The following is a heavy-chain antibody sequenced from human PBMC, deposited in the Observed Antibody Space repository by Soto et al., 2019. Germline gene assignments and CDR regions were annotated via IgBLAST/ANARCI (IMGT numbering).Heavy chain of an antibody. D-gene: IGHD2-2*02. Sequence: XATLSLTCTVSGGSISSSSYYWGWIRQPPGKGLEWIGSIYYSGSTYYNPSLKSRVTISVDTSKNQFSLKLSSVTAADTAVYYCARHAGLVVVPAAIAHWGQGTLVTVSS. V-gene: IGHV4-39*01. CDR3: ARHAGLVVVPAAIAH. CDR2: IYYSGST. CDR1: GGSISSSSYY. J-gene: IGHJ4*02.